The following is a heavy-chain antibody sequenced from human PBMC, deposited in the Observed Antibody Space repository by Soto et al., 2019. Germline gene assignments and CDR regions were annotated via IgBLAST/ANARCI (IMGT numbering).Heavy chain of an antibody. CDR1: GFTFSSYG. CDR3: ASSVTSFYSSGWLFDY. Sequence: ESGGGVVQPGRSLRLSCAASGFTFSSYGMHWVRQAPGKGLEWVAVIWYDGSNKYYADSVKGRFTISRDNSKNTLYLQMNSLRAEDTAVYYCASSVTSFYSSGWLFDYWGQGTLVTVSS. V-gene: IGHV3-33*01. J-gene: IGHJ4*02. D-gene: IGHD6-19*01. CDR2: IWYDGSNK.